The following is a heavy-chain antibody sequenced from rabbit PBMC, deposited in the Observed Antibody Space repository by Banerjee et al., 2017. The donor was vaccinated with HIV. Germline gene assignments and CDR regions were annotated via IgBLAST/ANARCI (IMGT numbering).Heavy chain of an antibody. CDR2: INTGSGST. CDR1: GFTLSSRHY. V-gene: IGHV1S43*01. D-gene: IGHD4-1*01. Sequence: QEQLEESGGDLVKPEGSLTLTCTASGFTLSSRHYMCWVRQAPGKGLEWIGCINTGSGSTYYASWAKGRFTISRSTSLDTVDLSMTSLTAADTATYFCARDPGAYNDFNLWGQGTLVTVS. J-gene: IGHJ4*01. CDR3: ARDPGAYNDFNL.